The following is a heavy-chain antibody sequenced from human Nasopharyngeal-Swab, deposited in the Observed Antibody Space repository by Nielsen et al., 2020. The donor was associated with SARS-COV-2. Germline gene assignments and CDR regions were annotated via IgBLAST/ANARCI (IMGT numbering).Heavy chain of an antibody. D-gene: IGHD6-13*01. CDR3: ARCFCPWKAAARWYYMDV. CDR2: INHSGST. J-gene: IGHJ6*03. Sequence: PGKGLEWIAEINHSGSTNYNPSLKSRVTISVDTSKNQFSLKLTSVTAADTAVYYCARCFCPWKAAARWYYMDVWGKGTTVTVSS. V-gene: IGHV4-34*01.